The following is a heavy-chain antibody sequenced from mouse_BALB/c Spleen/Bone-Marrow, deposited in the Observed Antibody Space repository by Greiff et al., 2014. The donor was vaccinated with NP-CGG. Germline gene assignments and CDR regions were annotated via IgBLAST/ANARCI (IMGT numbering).Heavy chain of an antibody. Sequence: VQLKESGGGLVQPGGSPKLSCATSGFTFSDYYMFWVRQTPDKRLEWVAYISNDDGSTYYPDTVKGRFTISRDNAKNTLYLQMSRLKSEDTAMYYCARESYGYAMDYWGQGTSVTVSS. J-gene: IGHJ4*01. CDR1: GFTFSDYY. CDR3: ARESYGYAMDY. D-gene: IGHD1-1*01. CDR2: ISNDDGST. V-gene: IGHV5-12*02.